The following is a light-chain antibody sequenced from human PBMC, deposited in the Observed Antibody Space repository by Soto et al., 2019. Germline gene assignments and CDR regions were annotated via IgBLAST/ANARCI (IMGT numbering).Light chain of an antibody. Sequence: EVVLTQSPGTLSLSPGERATLSCRASQSVSNDYLAWYQQKPGQAPRLLIHGASSRAIGIPDRFSGGGSGTDLTLTISRLEPEDFAVYYCQHYGISVPITFGPGTKVDL. CDR1: QSVSNDY. J-gene: IGKJ3*01. CDR3: QHYGISVPIT. V-gene: IGKV3-20*01. CDR2: GAS.